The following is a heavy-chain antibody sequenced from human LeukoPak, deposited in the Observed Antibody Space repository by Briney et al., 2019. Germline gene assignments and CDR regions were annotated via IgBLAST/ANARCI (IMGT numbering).Heavy chain of an antibody. CDR3: ARDVHGDYGSGWFDP. V-gene: IGHV1-69*05. Sequence: SVKVSCKTSEGTFNNSAISWVRQAPGEGLEWLGGIMPLFGTAVYAQKFQGRVTITKDESTRTVYLELTSLTSDDTAVYYCARDVHGDYGSGWFDPWGQGTLVSVSS. CDR1: EGTFNNSA. CDR2: IMPLFGTA. D-gene: IGHD4-17*01. J-gene: IGHJ5*02.